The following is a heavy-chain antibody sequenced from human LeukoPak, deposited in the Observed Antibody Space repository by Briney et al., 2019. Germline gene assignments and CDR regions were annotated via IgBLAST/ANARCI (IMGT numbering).Heavy chain of an antibody. V-gene: IGHV3-23*01. CDR3: AKDGVYGPGCCYYFDY. CDR2: IRGSGGSR. CDR1: RLPFRSYD. D-gene: IGHD3-10*01. Sequence: GGSLRLQCVASRLPFRSYDMSWARQAPGKGLEGVSAIRGSGGSRYYADAVKVRFTITINNSKNTLYLQMNSLRAEDKAVYYCAKDGVYGPGCCYYFDYWGQGTLVTVSS. J-gene: IGHJ4*02.